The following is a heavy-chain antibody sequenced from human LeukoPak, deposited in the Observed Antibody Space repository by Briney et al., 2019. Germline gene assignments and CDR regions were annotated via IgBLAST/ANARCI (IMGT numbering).Heavy chain of an antibody. Sequence: GGSLRLSCAASGFTFSDYWMSWMRQAPGKGLEWVANIKQDGSEKYYVDSVKGRFTISRDNAKNSLYLQMNSLRAEDTAVYYCHRPYSSGWYGGYYYYGMDVWGQGTTVTVSS. CDR1: GFTFSDYW. D-gene: IGHD6-19*01. CDR3: HRPYSSGWYGGYYYYGMDV. V-gene: IGHV3-7*01. CDR2: IKQDGSEK. J-gene: IGHJ6*02.